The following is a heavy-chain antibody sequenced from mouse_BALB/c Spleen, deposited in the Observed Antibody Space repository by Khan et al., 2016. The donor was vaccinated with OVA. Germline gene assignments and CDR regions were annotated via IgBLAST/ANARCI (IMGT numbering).Heavy chain of an antibody. Sequence: QVQLKQSGAELVKPGASVKLSCNASGYTFTNYWVHWVKQRPGQGLEWIGEIYPGAGRSNNNEKFKSKATLTVDKASNTAYMQLSSLTSEDSAVYYCVRNAYFGNYFDYWGQGTMLTVSS. CDR2: IYPGAGRS. CDR3: VRNAYFGNYFDY. J-gene: IGHJ2*01. CDR1: GYTFTNYW. V-gene: IGHV1S81*02. D-gene: IGHD2-10*01.